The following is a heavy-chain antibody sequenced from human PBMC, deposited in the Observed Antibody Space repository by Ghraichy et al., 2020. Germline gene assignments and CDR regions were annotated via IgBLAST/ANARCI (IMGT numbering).Heavy chain of an antibody. CDR1: GYTFTGYY. D-gene: IGHD6-13*01. Sequence: ASVKVSCKASGYTFTGYYMHWVRQAPGQGLEWMGWINPNSGGTNYSQKFQGWVTMTRDTSISTAYMELSRLRSDDTSVYYFARGSSSSWPLGNWFDPWGQGTLVPVSS. J-gene: IGHJ5*02. V-gene: IGHV1-2*04. CDR3: ARGSSSSWPLGNWFDP. CDR2: INPNSGGT.